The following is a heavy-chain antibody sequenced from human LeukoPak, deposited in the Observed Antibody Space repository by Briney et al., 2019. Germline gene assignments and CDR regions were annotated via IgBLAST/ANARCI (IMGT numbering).Heavy chain of an antibody. V-gene: IGHV3-74*01. J-gene: IGHJ4*02. CDR3: ARGMPTNFDY. CDR1: GFXFSSYW. D-gene: IGHD1-26*01. CDR2: ITSDGSST. Sequence: GGSLRLSCAASGFXFSSYWIHWVRQVPGKGLDWVTRITSDGSSTSSADSVKGRFTISRDNAKNTLYLQMNSLRVEDTAVYYCARGMPTNFDYWGQGALVTVSS.